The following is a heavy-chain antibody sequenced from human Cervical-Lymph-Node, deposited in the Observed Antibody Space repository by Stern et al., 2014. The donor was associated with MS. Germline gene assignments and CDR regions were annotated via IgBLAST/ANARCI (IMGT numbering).Heavy chain of an antibody. CDR1: GDSISRGGHH. Sequence: QVQLGQSGPGLVKPSQALSLTCTVSGDSISRGGHHWTWIRQPAGKGPEWIGRIYASGATEYNPSLESRLTFSIDPSRNQFSLKLTSVTAADTAVYYCARVKALDDSGSYVDSWGQGALVTVSS. V-gene: IGHV4-61*02. J-gene: IGHJ4*02. D-gene: IGHD3-10*01. CDR3: ARVKALDDSGSYVDS. CDR2: IYASGAT.